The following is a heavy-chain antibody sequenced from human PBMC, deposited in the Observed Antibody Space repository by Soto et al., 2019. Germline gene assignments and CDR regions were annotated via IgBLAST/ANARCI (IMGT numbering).Heavy chain of an antibody. CDR2: ISYDGSNK. CDR1: GFTFSSYG. J-gene: IGHJ4*02. Sequence: GGSLRLSCASSGFTFSSYGMHWVRQAPGKGLEWVAVISYDGSNKYYADSVKGRFTISRDNSKNTLSLQMNSLRAEDTAVYYCAKGAPFYYDSSGYYHPLDYWGQGTLVTVSS. CDR3: AKGAPFYYDSSGYYHPLDY. V-gene: IGHV3-30*18. D-gene: IGHD3-22*01.